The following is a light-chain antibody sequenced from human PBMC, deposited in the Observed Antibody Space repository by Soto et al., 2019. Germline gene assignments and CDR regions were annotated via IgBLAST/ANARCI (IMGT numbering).Light chain of an antibody. CDR3: QQYSIYST. CDR1: QSISSW. V-gene: IGKV1-5*03. Sequence: DIQMTQSPSTLSASVGDRVTITCRASQSISSWLAWYQQKPGKAPKLLIYKASILESGVPSRFSGSGSDTEFTLTISSLQPDDFATYYCQQYSIYSTFGQGTKVDIK. J-gene: IGKJ1*01. CDR2: KAS.